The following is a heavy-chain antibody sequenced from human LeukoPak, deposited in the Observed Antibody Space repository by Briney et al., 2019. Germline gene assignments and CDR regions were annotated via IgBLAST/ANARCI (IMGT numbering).Heavy chain of an antibody. D-gene: IGHD3-10*01. J-gene: IGHJ5*02. CDR3: ARDGENWFDP. V-gene: IGHV3-30-3*01. CDR2: ISYDGSNK. CDR1: GFTFSSYA. Sequence: PGGSLRLSCAASGFTFSSYAMHWVRQAPGKGLEWVAVISYDGSNKYYADSVKGRFTISRDNSKNTLYLQMNSLRAEDTAVYYCARDGENWFDPWGQGTLVTVSS.